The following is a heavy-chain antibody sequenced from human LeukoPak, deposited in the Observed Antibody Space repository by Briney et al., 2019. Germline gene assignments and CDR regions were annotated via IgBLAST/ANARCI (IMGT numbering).Heavy chain of an antibody. CDR3: ARDYYDTLDY. V-gene: IGHV3-30-3*01. Sequence: PGRSLRLSCAASGFTFSSYAMHWVRQAPGKGLEWVAVISYDGSNKYYADSVKGRFTISRDNSKNTLYLQMNSLRAEDTAVYYCARDYYDTLDYWGQGTLVTVSS. CDR2: ISYDGSNK. D-gene: IGHD3-22*01. J-gene: IGHJ4*02. CDR1: GFTFSSYA.